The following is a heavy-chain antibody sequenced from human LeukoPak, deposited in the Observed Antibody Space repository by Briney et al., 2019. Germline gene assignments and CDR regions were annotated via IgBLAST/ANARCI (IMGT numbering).Heavy chain of an antibody. CDR2: ISSSSYI. V-gene: IGHV3-21*01. CDR1: GFTFSSYS. CDR3: ARGMADYFDY. J-gene: IGHJ4*02. D-gene: IGHD5-24*01. Sequence: GGSLRLSCAASGFTFSSYSMNWVRQAPGKGLEWVSTISSSSYINYADSVKGRFTISRDNAKNSLYLQMNSLRAEDTAVYFCARGMADYFDYWGQGTLVTVPS.